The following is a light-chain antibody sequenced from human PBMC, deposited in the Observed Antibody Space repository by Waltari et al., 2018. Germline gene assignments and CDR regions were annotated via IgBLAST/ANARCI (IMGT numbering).Light chain of an antibody. Sequence: EIVLTQSPVTLSLSPGERATLSCRASQSVSRALAWYQQKPGQARRRLIYGTSNRATGIPDRFCGSGSGTDFSLTISILEPEDVAVYFCQHYVRLPATFGQGTKVEIK. V-gene: IGKV3-20*01. J-gene: IGKJ1*01. CDR3: QHYVRLPAT. CDR1: QSVSRA. CDR2: GTS.